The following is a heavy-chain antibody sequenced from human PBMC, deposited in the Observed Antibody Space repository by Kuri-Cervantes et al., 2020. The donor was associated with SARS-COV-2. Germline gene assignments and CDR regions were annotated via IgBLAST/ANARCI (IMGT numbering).Heavy chain of an antibody. CDR1: GGTFSSYA. D-gene: IGHD3-22*01. CDR2: IIPIFGTA. V-gene: IGHV1-69*06. CDR3: ARDLYYYDSSGPEGYYYYGMDV. Sequence: SVKVPCKASGGTFSSYAISWVRQAPGQGLEWMGGIIPIFGTANYAQKFQGRVTITADKSTSTAYMELSSLRSEDTAVYYCARDLYYYDSSGPEGYYYYGMDVWGQGTTVTVSS. J-gene: IGHJ6*02.